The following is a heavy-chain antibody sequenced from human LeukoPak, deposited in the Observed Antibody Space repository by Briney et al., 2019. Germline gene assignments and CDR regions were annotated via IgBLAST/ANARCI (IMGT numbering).Heavy chain of an antibody. D-gene: IGHD6-6*01. CDR1: GDSITNHQ. V-gene: IGHV4-59*11. Sequence: ETLSLTCTVSGDSITNHQWSWVRQPPGKGLEWIAYIHHSGSTNYNPSLKNRVTISMDTSKNQFSLRLISVTAADTAVYYCARYPLAFDFWGQGILVTVSS. CDR3: ARYPLAFDF. J-gene: IGHJ4*02. CDR2: IHHSGST.